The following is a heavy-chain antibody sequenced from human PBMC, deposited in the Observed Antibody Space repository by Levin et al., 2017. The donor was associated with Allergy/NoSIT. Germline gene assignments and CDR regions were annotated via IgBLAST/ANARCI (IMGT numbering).Heavy chain of an antibody. V-gene: IGHV3-73*01. J-gene: IGHJ4*02. D-gene: IGHD3-10*01. CDR3: ISSRLWSPDY. CDR2: IRSKANSYAT. Sequence: GESLKISCAASGFTFSGSAMHWVRQASGKGLEWVGRIRSKANSYATAYAASVKGRFTISRDDSKNTAYLQMNSLKTEDTAVYYCISSRLWSPDYWGQGTLVTVSS. CDR1: GFTFSGSA.